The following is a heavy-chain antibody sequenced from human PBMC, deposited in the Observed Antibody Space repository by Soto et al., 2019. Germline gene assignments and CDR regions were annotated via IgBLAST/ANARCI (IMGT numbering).Heavy chain of an antibody. CDR3: VRESEDLTSNFDY. CDR2: ISYDGSNK. CDR1: GFTFSSYG. V-gene: IGHV3-30*03. Sequence: GGSLRLSCAASGFTFSSYGMHWVRQAPGKGLEWVAVISYDGSNKYYADSVKGRFTISRDNSKNTLYLQMSSLRAEDTAVYYCVRESEDLTSNFDYWGQGTLVTVSS. J-gene: IGHJ4*02.